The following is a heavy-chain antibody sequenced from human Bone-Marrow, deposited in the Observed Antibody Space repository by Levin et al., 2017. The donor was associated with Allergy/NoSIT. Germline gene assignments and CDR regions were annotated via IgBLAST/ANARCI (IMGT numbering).Heavy chain of an antibody. CDR1: GFSLSHHW. J-gene: IGHJ4*02. CDR3: VRGPSYGDRPDYFDY. Sequence: GGSLRLSCEASGFSLSHHWMSWVRQAPRKGLECVANIKQDGREKTYVDSVKGRFTISRDNAANSLYLQMSSLRVEDTAVYYCVRGPSYGDRPDYFDYWGQGTLVTVSS. CDR2: IKQDGREK. V-gene: IGHV3-7*01. D-gene: IGHD4-17*01.